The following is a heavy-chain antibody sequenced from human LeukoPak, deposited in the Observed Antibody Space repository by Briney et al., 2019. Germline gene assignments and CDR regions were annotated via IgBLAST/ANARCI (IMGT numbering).Heavy chain of an antibody. CDR2: IIPIFGTA. V-gene: IGHV1-69*01. J-gene: IGHJ3*02. Sequence: ASVKVSCKASGGTFSSYAISWVRQAPGQGLEWMGGIIPIFGTANYAQKFHGRVTITADESTSTAYMELSSLRSEDTAVYYCARGGSSSKAFDIWGQGTMVTVSS. CDR3: ARGGSSSKAFDI. D-gene: IGHD6-6*01. CDR1: GGTFSSYA.